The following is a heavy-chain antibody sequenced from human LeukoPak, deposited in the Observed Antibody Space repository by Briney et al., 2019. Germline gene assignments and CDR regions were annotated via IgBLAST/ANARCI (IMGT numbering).Heavy chain of an antibody. CDR3: AREAERRIVN. CDR2: SHPSGTT. V-gene: IGHV4-38-2*02. J-gene: IGHJ4*02. Sequence: PSETLSLTCVESGCSISSGYYWGWIRQPPGRGLEWIVNSHPSGTTFYNSSLKSRVAMSIDTSKNQFSLKLVSVTAADTAVYYCAREAERRIVNWGQGTLVTVSS. CDR1: GCSISSGYY. D-gene: IGHD1-1*01.